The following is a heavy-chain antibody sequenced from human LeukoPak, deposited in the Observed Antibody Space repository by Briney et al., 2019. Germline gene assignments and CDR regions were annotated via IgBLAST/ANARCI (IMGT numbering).Heavy chain of an antibody. CDR1: GFTFSSYG. CDR2: IWNDGSQK. CDR3: ARDKGPYYFDQ. J-gene: IGHJ4*02. V-gene: IGHV3-33*01. Sequence: GGSLRLSCAASGFTFSSYGMHWVRHAPGKGLEWVAVIWNDGSQKYYSDSVEGRFTISRDNSKNTLYLQMNSLRAEDTAVYYCARDKGPYYFDQWGQGTPLTVSS.